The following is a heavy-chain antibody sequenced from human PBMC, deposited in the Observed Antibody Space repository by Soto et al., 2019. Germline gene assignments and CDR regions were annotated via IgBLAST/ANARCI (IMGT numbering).Heavy chain of an antibody. V-gene: IGHV3-23*01. CDR1: GFTFSSYA. CDR2: ISGSGGST. J-gene: IGHJ6*02. CDR3: AKDRAPYDFWSGYLPYCYYGMDV. Sequence: PGGSLRLSCVASGFTFSSYAMNWVRQAPVKGLEWFSGISGSGGSTYYADSVKGRFTISRDNSKNTLYLQMNSLRAEDTAVYYCAKDRAPYDFWSGYLPYCYYGMDVWGQGTTVTVSS. D-gene: IGHD3-3*01.